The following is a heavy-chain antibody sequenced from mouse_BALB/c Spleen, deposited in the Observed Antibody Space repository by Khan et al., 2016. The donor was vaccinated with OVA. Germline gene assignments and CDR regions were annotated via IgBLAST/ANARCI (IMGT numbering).Heavy chain of an antibody. J-gene: IGHJ3*01. CDR1: GDSITSGY. CDR2: IIYTGYT. D-gene: IGHD2-14*01. CDR3: ATSTYGYAFVY. V-gene: IGHV3-8*02. Sequence: EVQLQESGPSLVKPSQTLFLTCSVTGDSITSGYWNWIRKFLGNKLEYMGYIIYTGYTYYNPSLQSRISITRHTSKNQYYLQLNSVSDEDTATCCCATSTYGYAFVYWGQGALVTVAA.